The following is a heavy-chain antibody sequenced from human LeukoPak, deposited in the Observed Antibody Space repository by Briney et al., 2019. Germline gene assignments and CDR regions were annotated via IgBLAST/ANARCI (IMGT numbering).Heavy chain of an antibody. CDR3: ATNRQTMILGVVIMPAFDI. CDR1: GYTLTQLS. J-gene: IGHJ3*02. D-gene: IGHD3/OR15-3a*01. CDR2: FDVEGGEI. Sequence: GASVKVSCKXSGYTLTQLSVHWVRQSPGKGLEWMGGFDVEGGEIIYSQKFQGRVTMTEDTSTDTAYMELSSLRSEDTAVYYCATNRQTMILGVVIMPAFDIWGQGTMVTVSS. V-gene: IGHV1-24*01.